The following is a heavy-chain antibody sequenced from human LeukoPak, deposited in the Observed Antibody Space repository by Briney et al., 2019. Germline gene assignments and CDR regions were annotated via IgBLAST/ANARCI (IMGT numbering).Heavy chain of an antibody. CDR3: ARGLVLATDDAFDI. J-gene: IGHJ3*02. CDR2: VYDNDIS. Sequence: PSETLSLTCSVWGDSMRSYFGRWLRHSRGKGLEGGGYVYDNDISHFNLSLESRVTILVDRSKSPFSLKLRSVTAAHTAVYYCARGLVLATDDAFDIWGPGTMVTVSS. V-gene: IGHV4-59*01. D-gene: IGHD5-12*01. CDR1: GDSMRSYF.